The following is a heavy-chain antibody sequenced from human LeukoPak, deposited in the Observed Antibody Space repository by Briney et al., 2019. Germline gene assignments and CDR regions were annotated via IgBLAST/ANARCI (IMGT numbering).Heavy chain of an antibody. V-gene: IGHV4-39*01. Sequence: PSETLSLTCTVSGGSISSSSYYWGWIRQPPGKGLEWIGSIYYSGNTYDNPSLKSRVTISVDTSKNQFSLKLRSVTAADTAAYYCARLSTLSLHFDYWGQGTLVTVSA. CDR1: GGSISSSSYY. D-gene: IGHD2-2*01. J-gene: IGHJ4*02. CDR2: IYYSGNT. CDR3: ARLSTLSLHFDY.